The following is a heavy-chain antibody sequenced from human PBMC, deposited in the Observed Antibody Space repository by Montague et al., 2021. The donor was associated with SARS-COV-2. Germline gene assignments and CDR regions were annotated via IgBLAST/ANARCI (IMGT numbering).Heavy chain of an antibody. D-gene: IGHD4-23*01. V-gene: IGHV4-59*02. J-gene: IGHJ4*02. CDR1: VASDNGAD. CDR3: AKASRGYGGDFDS. CDR2: IFYNEST. Sequence: SETLSLTCSIPVASDNGADRNCIRLTPRQRLKSLAYIFYNESTYNPSLNSRVTMSLDTSKNHFSLNLISVTAADTAVYYCAKASRGYGGDFDSWGQGTLVIVSS.